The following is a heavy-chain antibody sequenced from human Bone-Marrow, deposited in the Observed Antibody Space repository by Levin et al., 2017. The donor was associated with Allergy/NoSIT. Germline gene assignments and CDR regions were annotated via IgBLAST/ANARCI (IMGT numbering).Heavy chain of an antibody. J-gene: IGHJ4*02. V-gene: IGHV3-30*04. CDR3: ARSCSGGSCYYHHFDY. D-gene: IGHD2-15*01. CDR1: GFTFSSYA. Sequence: GGSLRLSCAASGFTFSSYAMHWVRQAPGKGLEWVAVISYDGSNKYYADSVKGRFTISRDNSKNTLYLQMNSLRAEDTAVYYCARSCSGGSCYYHHFDYWGQGTLVTVSS. CDR2: ISYDGSNK.